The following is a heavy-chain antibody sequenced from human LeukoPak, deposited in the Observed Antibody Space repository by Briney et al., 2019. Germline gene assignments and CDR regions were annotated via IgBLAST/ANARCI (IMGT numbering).Heavy chain of an antibody. Sequence: PSETLSLTCTVSGGSINNYYWSWIRQPPGKGLEWIGYIYYSGSTNYNPSLKSRVTISLDTSKNQFSLKLSSVTAADTAVYYCARCLGGGDYPYWYFDLWGRGTLVTVSS. CDR1: GGSINNYY. J-gene: IGHJ2*01. CDR2: IYYSGST. CDR3: ARCLGGGDYPYWYFDL. D-gene: IGHD2-21*01. V-gene: IGHV4-59*01.